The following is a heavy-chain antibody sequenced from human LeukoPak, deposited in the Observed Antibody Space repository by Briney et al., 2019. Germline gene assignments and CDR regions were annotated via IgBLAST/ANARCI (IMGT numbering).Heavy chain of an antibody. CDR3: ARRGEGYKRPFDY. D-gene: IGHD5-24*01. J-gene: IGHJ4*02. CDR2: IDPGDSDT. CDR1: GYRFINYW. Sequence: GESLKTSCKGSGYRFINYWIGWVRQMPGKGLEWMGSIDPGDSDTRYSPSFQGQVTISVDKSVSTAYLQWSSLKASDTAMYYCARRGEGYKRPFDYWGQGTLVTVSS. V-gene: IGHV5-51*01.